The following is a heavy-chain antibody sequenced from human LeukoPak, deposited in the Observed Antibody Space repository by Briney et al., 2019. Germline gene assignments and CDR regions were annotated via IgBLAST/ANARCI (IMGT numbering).Heavy chain of an antibody. CDR2: IKQDGSEK. CDR3: ARIRGYGDWYDY. V-gene: IGHV3-7*01. CDR1: GFTFSSHW. J-gene: IGHJ4*02. D-gene: IGHD4-17*01. Sequence: GGSLRLSCAASGFTFSSHWMSWVRQAPGKGLEWVANIKQDGSEKYYVDSVKGRFTISRDNAKNSLYLQMNSLRAEDTAVYYCARIRGYGDWYDYWGQGTLVTVSS.